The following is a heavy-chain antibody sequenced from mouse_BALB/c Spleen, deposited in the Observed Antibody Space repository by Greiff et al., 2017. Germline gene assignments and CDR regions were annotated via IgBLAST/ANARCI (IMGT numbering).Heavy chain of an antibody. J-gene: IGHJ3*01. CDR3: ARRGDGNRRFAY. Sequence: QVQLQQSGAELARPGASVKLSCKASGYTFTSYWMQWVKQRPGQGLEWIGYINPSSGYTNYNQKFKDKATLTADKSSSTAYMQLSSLTSEDSAVYYCARRGDGNRRFAYWGQGTLVTGAA. D-gene: IGHD2-1*01. CDR2: INPSSGYT. CDR1: GYTFTSYW. V-gene: IGHV1-4*01.